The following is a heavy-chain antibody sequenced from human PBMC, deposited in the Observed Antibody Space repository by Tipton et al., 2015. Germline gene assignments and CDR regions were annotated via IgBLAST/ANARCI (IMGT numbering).Heavy chain of an antibody. CDR3: ARLYAMVFDY. J-gene: IGHJ4*02. Sequence: SLRLSCAASGFIFSSYAMSWVRQAPGKGLEWISAISGSGSSTYYADSVKGRFTISRGNSKNTLYLQMNSLRAEDTAVYYCARLYAMVFDYWGQGTLVTVSS. CDR2: ISGSGSST. D-gene: IGHD5-18*01. CDR1: GFIFSSYA. V-gene: IGHV3-23*01.